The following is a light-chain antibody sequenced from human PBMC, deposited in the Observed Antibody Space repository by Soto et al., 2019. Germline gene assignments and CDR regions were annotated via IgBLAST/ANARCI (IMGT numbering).Light chain of an antibody. CDR1: QSVSSTS. CDR2: GAS. J-gene: IGKJ5*01. CDR3: QHYVTSSIT. Sequence: EVVLTQSPGTLSLSPGERVTILCLASQSVSSTSLAWYQQKPGQTPRLLIYGASSRATGTPDRISGGGSGTHFTLTISPLEPEDFAVYYCQHYVTSSITFGLGTRLEIK. V-gene: IGKV3-20*01.